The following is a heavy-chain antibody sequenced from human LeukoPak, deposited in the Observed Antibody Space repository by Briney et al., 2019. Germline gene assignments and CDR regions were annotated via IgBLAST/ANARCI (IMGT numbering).Heavy chain of an antibody. V-gene: IGHV1-18*01. CDR1: GYTFTSYG. CDR2: ISAYNGNT. D-gene: IGHD2-15*01. CDR3: ARILGYCSGGSCFTLRAFDI. Sequence: ASVKVSCKASGYTFTSYGISWVRQAPGQGLEWMGWISAYNGNTNYAQKLQGRVTMTTDTSTSTAYMELRSLRSDDTAVYYCARILGYCSGGSCFTLRAFDIWGQGTMVTVSS. J-gene: IGHJ3*02.